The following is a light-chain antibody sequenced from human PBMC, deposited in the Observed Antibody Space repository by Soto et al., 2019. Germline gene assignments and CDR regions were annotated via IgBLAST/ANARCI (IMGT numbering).Light chain of an antibody. Sequence: QSALTQPASVSGSPGQSITISCTGASSDVGSYNFVSWYQQHPGKAPKLMIYDVSNRPSGVSNRFSGSKSGNTASLTISGLQAEDEADYYCSSYTSSTLDVVFGGGTKVTVL. CDR3: SSYTSSTLDVV. CDR2: DVS. CDR1: SSDVGSYNF. V-gene: IGLV2-14*03. J-gene: IGLJ2*01.